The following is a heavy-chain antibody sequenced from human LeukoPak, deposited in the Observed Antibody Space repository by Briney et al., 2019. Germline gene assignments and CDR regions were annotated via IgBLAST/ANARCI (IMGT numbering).Heavy chain of an antibody. J-gene: IGHJ6*03. Sequence: SETLSLTCAVSGYSISSGYYWSWIRQPPGKGLEWIEYIYYSGSTNYNPSLKSRVTISVDTSKNQFSLKLSSVTAADTAVYYCARGVGYCSSTSCYTPYYYYMDVWGKGTTVTVSS. CDR2: IYYSGST. D-gene: IGHD2-2*02. CDR3: ARGVGYCSSTSCYTPYYYYMDV. CDR1: GYSISSGYY. V-gene: IGHV4-61*01.